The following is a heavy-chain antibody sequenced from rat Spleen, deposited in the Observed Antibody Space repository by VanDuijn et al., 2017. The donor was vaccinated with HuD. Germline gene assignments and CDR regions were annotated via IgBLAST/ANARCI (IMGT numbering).Heavy chain of an antibody. J-gene: IGHJ2*01. CDR2: ITPDGGTT. CDR1: GFTFSTSW. V-gene: IGHV5-58*01. Sequence: EVQLVETGGGLVQPGRSLKLSCVASGFTFSTSWMYWVRQAPGKGLDWVSSITPDGGTTYDPDSVKGRFTISRNTAENTVFLQMNSLRSEDTATYYCAVSGFGYWGQGVMVTVSS. D-gene: IGHD4-4*01. CDR3: AVSGFGY.